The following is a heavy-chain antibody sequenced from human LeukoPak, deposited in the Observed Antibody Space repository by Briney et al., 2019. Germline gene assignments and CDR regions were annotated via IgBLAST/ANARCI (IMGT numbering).Heavy chain of an antibody. J-gene: IGHJ5*02. CDR3: ARGDIYYGSGSYYKGRWFDP. D-gene: IGHD3-10*01. V-gene: IGHV4-34*01. CDR1: GGSFSGYY. Sequence: SETLSLTCAVYGGSFSGYYWSWIRQPPGKGLEWIGEINHSGSTNYSPSLKSRVTISVDTSKNQFSLKLSSVTAADTAVYYCARGDIYYGSGSYYKGRWFDPWGQGTLVTVSS. CDR2: INHSGST.